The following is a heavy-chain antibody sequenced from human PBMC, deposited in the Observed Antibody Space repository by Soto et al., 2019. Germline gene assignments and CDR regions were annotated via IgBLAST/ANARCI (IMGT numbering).Heavy chain of an antibody. Sequence: PGGALRLSCAPAGFSFSSSVMHWLLQAPGKGLEWVAVISYDGSNKYYADSVKGRFTISRDNSKNTLYLQMNSLRAEDTAVYYCAKDPYYYGSGSPIQSYFDYWGQGT. CDR3: AKDPYYYGSGSPIQSYFDY. D-gene: IGHD3-10*01. CDR2: ISYDGSNK. CDR1: GFSFSSSV. V-gene: IGHV3-30*18. J-gene: IGHJ4*02.